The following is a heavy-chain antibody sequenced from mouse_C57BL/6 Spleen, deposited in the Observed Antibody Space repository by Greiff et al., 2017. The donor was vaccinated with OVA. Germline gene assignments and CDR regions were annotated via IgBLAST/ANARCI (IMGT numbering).Heavy chain of an antibody. CDR3: ARADYYGSSYGY. CDR2: IHPNSGST. J-gene: IGHJ2*01. Sequence: QVQLQQPGAELVKPGASVKLSCKASGYTFTRYWMHWVKQRPGQGLEWIGMIHPNSGSTNYNEKFKSKATLTVDKSSSTAYMKLSSLTSEDSAVYYCARADYYGSSYGYWGQGTTLTVSS. CDR1: GYTFTRYW. D-gene: IGHD1-1*01. V-gene: IGHV1-64*01.